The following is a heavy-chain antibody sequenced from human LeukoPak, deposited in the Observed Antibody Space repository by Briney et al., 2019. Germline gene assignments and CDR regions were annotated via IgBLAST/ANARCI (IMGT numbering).Heavy chain of an antibody. V-gene: IGHV3-33*01. CDR2: IWYDGSNK. CDR3: ARKVVVGYYYYMDV. Sequence: GSLRLSCAASGFTFSSYGMHWVRQAPGKGLEWVAVIWYDGSNKYYADSVKGRFTISRDNSKNTLYLQMNSLRAEDTAVYYCARKVVVGYYYYMDVWGKGTTVTVSS. D-gene: IGHD2-15*01. CDR1: GFTFSSYG. J-gene: IGHJ6*03.